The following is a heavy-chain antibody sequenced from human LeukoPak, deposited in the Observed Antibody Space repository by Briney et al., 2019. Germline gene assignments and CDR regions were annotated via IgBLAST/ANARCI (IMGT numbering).Heavy chain of an antibody. CDR1: GGSISSGDYY. D-gene: IGHD3-16*01. CDR2: IYYSGST. Sequence: TLSLTCTVSGGSISSGDYYWSWIRQPPGKGLEWIGYIYYSGSTYYNPSLKSRATISVDTSKNQFSLKLSSVTAADTAVYYCARDPARITAPGGYWGQGTLVTVSS. J-gene: IGHJ4*02. V-gene: IGHV4-30-4*01. CDR3: ARDPARITAPGGY.